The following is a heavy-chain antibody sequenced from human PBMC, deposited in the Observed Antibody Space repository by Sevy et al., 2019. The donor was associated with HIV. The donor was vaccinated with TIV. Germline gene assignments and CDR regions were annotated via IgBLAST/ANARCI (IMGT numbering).Heavy chain of an antibody. CDR2: IYYNGPN. Sequence: SETLSLTCTVSGGSITSLYWNWIRQPPGKGLEWVANIYYNGPNNYNPSLKSRFTLSLDTSKNRFSLRLSSVTAADTAMYYCAGENAWGRGYSWGQGTLVTVSS. CDR1: GGSITSLY. D-gene: IGHD1-26*01. J-gene: IGHJ4*02. CDR3: AGENAWGRGYS. V-gene: IGHV4-59*08.